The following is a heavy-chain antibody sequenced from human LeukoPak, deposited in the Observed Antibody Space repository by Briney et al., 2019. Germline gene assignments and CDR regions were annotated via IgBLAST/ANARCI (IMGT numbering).Heavy chain of an antibody. Sequence: GSLGTSFAAPGFHFNWLWKGLGRPASGKGPEWVANINEDGSVKNHVDSVKGRFTISRDNAKNSLYLQMNSLRAEDTAVYYCAGDKGYNRFDPWGQGTLVTVAS. V-gene: IGHV3-7*04. CDR3: AGDKGYNRFDP. CDR2: INEDGSVK. CDR1: GFHFNWLW. J-gene: IGHJ5*02.